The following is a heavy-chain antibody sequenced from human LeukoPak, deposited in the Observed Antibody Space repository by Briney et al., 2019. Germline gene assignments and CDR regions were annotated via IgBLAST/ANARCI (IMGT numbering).Heavy chain of an antibody. Sequence: SETLSLTCAVSGGSISSGRYSWSWIRQPPGKGLEWIGYIYHSGNTYYNPSLKSRVTISVDRSKNHFSLKLSSATAADTAMYYCARADDDDNWFDPWGQGTLVTVSS. V-gene: IGHV4-30-2*01. J-gene: IGHJ5*02. CDR2: IYHSGNT. CDR3: ARADDDDNWFDP. CDR1: GGSISSGRYS. D-gene: IGHD3-3*01.